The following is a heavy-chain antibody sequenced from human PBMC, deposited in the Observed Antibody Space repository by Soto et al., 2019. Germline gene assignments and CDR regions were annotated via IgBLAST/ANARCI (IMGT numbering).Heavy chain of an antibody. V-gene: IGHV4-34*01. Sequence: QVQLRQWGAGLLKPSETLSLTCTVFGGSFSDYYWTWIRQPPGKGLEWIGEINHSGTPSYNPSLKRRLTISVDTSNNQFSLKLSSVTAADTAVYYCARKPIYHFFAGYYSLDYWGQGTLVTVSS. CDR2: INHSGTP. D-gene: IGHD3-9*01. CDR3: ARKPIYHFFAGYYSLDY. CDR1: GGSFSDYY. J-gene: IGHJ4*02.